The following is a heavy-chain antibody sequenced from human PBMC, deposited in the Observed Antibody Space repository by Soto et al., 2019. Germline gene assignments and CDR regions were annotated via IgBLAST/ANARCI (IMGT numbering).Heavy chain of an antibody. CDR1: GYIFTDYY. CDR2: INPATGAT. J-gene: IGHJ3*01. CDR3: ARKGYGVAFDA. Sequence: QVQLEQSGAEVKKPGASVKVSCKASGYIFTDYYLHWVRQAPGQGLEWMGWINPATGATKYTQNFEGRLSLTRDTSKSTGFMDLSRLKSDDSATYYCARKGYGVAFDAWAQGTLVTVSS. D-gene: IGHD5-18*01. V-gene: IGHV1-2*02.